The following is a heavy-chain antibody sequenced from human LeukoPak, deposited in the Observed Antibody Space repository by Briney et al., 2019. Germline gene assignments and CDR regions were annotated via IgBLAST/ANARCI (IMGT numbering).Heavy chain of an antibody. Sequence: SETLSLTCAVYGGSFSGYYWSWIRQPPGKGLEWIGEINHSGSTNYNPSLKSRVIISVDTSKNQFSLKLRSVTAADTAVYYCASLPRDTVVVAAVGFDPWGQGALVTVSS. CDR1: GGSFSGYY. J-gene: IGHJ5*02. CDR3: ASLPRDTVVVAAVGFDP. V-gene: IGHV4-34*01. CDR2: INHSGST. D-gene: IGHD2-15*01.